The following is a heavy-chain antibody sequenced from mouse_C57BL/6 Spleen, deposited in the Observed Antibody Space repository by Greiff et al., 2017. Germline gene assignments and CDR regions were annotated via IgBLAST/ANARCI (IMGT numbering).Heavy chain of an antibody. J-gene: IGHJ1*03. CDR3: ARDRGYGTRYFDV. D-gene: IGHD1-1*01. Sequence: EVQGVESGGGLVKPGGSLKLSCAASGFTFSSYAMSWVRQTPEKRLEWVATISDGGSYTYYPDNVKGRFTISRDNAKHNLYLLMSHLKSEDTAMYYCARDRGYGTRYFDVWGTGTTVTVSS. CDR1: GFTFSSYA. CDR2: ISDGGSYT. V-gene: IGHV5-4*01.